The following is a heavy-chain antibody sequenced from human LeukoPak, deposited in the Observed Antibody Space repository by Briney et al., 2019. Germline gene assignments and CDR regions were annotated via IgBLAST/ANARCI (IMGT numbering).Heavy chain of an antibody. CDR3: AKFYDTATGYFDC. D-gene: IGHD3-9*01. CDR1: GFPISSYA. V-gene: IGHV3-23*01. J-gene: IGHJ4*02. CDR2: ISGGGGST. Sequence: GGSLRLSCAAPGFPISSYAMSWVRQSPGKGLEWVSAISGGGGSTYYADSVKGRFTISRDNSKHTLYLQMNSLRAEDTAVYYCAKFYDTATGYFDCWGQGPLVTVSS.